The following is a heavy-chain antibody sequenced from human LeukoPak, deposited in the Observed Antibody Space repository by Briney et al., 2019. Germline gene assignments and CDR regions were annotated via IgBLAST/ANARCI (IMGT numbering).Heavy chain of an antibody. CDR3: GRVGYSSSWYNLDY. D-gene: IGHD6-13*01. CDR1: GFTFSSYA. CDR2: ISGSGGST. J-gene: IGHJ4*02. Sequence: PGGSLRLSCAASGFTFSSYAMSWVRQAPGKGLEWVSAISGSGGSTYYADSVRGRFTVSRDNSKNTVILEMNSLRAEDTAVYYCGRVGYSSSWYNLDYWGQGTLVTVSS. V-gene: IGHV3-23*01.